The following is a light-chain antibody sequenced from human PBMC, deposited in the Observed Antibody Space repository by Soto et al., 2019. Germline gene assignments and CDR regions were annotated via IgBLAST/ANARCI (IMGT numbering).Light chain of an antibody. CDR3: QQANSFPIT. CDR2: AAS. J-gene: IGKJ5*01. CDR1: QPISKW. Sequence: DIQVTQSPSSLSASAGDRVTITCRASQPISKWLAWYQQKPGKAPNVLIYAASTLQAGVPSRVSGSGAGTEFTLTISNLQPEDSATYYCQQANSFPITFGQGTRREIK. V-gene: IGKV1-12*01.